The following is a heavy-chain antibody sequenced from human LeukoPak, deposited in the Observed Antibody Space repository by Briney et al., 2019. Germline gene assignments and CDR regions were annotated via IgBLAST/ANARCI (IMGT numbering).Heavy chain of an antibody. V-gene: IGHV4-39*01. Sequence: PSETLSLTCTVSGGSQSISHYYWGWIRQPPGEGLEWIGSIYYSGITYYNPSLKSRVPISVETSNNQFSLKLTSVTAADTAMYYCAPVLICCFSSGWHLDCWGQATLVTVSS. J-gene: IGHJ4*02. CDR3: APVLICCFSSGWHLDC. CDR2: IYYSGIT. D-gene: IGHD6-19*01. CDR1: GGSQSISHYY.